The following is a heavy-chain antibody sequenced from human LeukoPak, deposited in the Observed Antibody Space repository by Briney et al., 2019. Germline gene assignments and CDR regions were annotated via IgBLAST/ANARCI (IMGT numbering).Heavy chain of an antibody. CDR3: FVGPHPYDSGDWPPN. Sequence: GGSVRLSCAASGFTVTDNYMSWVRQPPGKGLEWVSVMYSGGSQYYADSVKGRFTISRDNSQNTVDLQMNTLRSDDTAVYYCFVGPHPYDSGDWPPNWGQGTLVTVSS. D-gene: IGHD3-10*01. V-gene: IGHV3-66*01. J-gene: IGHJ4*02. CDR2: MYSGGSQ. CDR1: GFTVTDNY.